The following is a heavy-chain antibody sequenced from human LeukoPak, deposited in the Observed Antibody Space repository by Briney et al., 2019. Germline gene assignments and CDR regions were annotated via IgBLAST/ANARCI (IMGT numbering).Heavy chain of an antibody. J-gene: IGHJ4*02. CDR2: IYHYRTT. CDR1: GGSISSNNW. V-gene: IGHV4-4*02. CDR3: ARGPSLGAHLDY. Sequence: SGTLSLTCAVSGGSISSNNWWTWVRQAPGKGLEWIWEIYHYRTTNYTPYPKCRVTISIDKSKNQFSLKFHSVTAADAADYSCARGPSLGAHLDYWGQGTLVTVSS. D-gene: IGHD1-26*01.